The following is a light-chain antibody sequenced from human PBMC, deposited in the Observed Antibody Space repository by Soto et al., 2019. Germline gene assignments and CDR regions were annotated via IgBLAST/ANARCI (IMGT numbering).Light chain of an antibody. CDR2: GIS. CDR3: QHYGDSVWT. V-gene: IGKV3-20*01. CDR1: QSVNSGS. Sequence: EIVLTQSPGTLSLSPGEGATLSCRTSQSVNSGSLAWYQKKPGQAPRLLLYGISSRAIGIPDRFSGSGSGTDFTLTINRLEPDDFAVYYCQHYGDSVWTFGQGTKVDIK. J-gene: IGKJ1*01.